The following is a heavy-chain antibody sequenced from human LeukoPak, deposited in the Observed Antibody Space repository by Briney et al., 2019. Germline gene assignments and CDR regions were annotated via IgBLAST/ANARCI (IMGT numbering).Heavy chain of an antibody. D-gene: IGHD2-2*01. CDR3: ARHGNQPLGFDY. J-gene: IGHJ4*02. CDR2: TYTSGST. Sequence: SETLSLTCTVSGGSISSYYWSWIRQPPGKGLEWVGYTYTSGSTNYNPSLKSRVTISVDTSKNQFSLKLSSVTAAATAVYYCARHGNQPLGFDYWGQGTLVTVSS. V-gene: IGHV4-4*09. CDR1: GGSISSYY.